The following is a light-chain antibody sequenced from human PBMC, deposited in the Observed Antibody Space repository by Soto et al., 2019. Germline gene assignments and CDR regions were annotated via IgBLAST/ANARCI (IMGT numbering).Light chain of an antibody. V-gene: IGLV1-51*01. CDR3: GSCDSSLAANV. CDR2: DDN. CDR1: SSNIGGNS. J-gene: IGLJ1*01. Sequence: QSVLTQPPSVSAAPGQKVTISCSGSSSNIGGNSVSWYQQLPGTAPKLLIYDDNKRPSGIPDRFSGSKSGTSATLGITGFQTGDEADYYCGSCDSSLAANVFGTVSMVTAL.